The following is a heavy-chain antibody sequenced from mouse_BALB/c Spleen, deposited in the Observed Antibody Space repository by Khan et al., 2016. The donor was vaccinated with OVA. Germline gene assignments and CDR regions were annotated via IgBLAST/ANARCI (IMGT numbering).Heavy chain of an antibody. CDR1: GYSITSDYA. CDR3: TRGRSY. J-gene: IGHJ3*01. CDR2: ITYSGGT. V-gene: IGHV3-2*02. D-gene: IGHD3-3*01. Sequence: EVQLQESGPDLVKPSQSLSLTCTVTGYSITSDYAWNWIRQFPGNKLEWMGYITYSGGTSYTPSLKSRISITRDTSKNQFCLLLNSVTTGDTATYYCTRGRSYWGQGTLVTVSA.